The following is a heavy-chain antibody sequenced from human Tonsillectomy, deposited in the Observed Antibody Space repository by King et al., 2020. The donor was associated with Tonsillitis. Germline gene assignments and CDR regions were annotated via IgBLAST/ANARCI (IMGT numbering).Heavy chain of an antibody. J-gene: IGHJ6*03. CDR1: GFSLSTRGMC. V-gene: IGHV2-70*11. Sequence: VTLKESGPALVKPTQTLTLTCTFSGFSLSTRGMCVSWIRQPPGKALEWLARIDWDDDKYYSASLKTRLTISKDTSKNQVVLTMTNMDPVDTATYYCARIWRQLGPGQHYYYYYMDVWGKGTTVTVSS. D-gene: IGHD6-6*01. CDR2: IDWDDDK. CDR3: ARIWRQLGPGQHYYYYYMDV.